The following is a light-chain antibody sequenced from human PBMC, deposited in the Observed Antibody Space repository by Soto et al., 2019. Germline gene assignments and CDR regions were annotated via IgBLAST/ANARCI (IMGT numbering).Light chain of an antibody. CDR2: EVT. V-gene: IGLV2-14*01. J-gene: IGLJ1*01. CDR1: SSDVGTYNY. Sequence: QSALTQPASVSGSPGQSITISCTGTSSDVGTYNYVSWYQQHPGKAPKVMIYEVTYRPSGVSNRFSGSKSGNTASLTISGLQAEDEAEYYCSSYTGSSTLYVFGTGTKVTV. CDR3: SSYTGSSTLYV.